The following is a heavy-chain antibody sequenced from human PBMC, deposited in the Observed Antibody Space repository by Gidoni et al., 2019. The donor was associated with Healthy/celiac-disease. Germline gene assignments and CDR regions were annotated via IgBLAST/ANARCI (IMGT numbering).Heavy chain of an antibody. V-gene: IGHV4-34*01. CDR2: INHSGST. Sequence: QVQLQQWGAGLLKPSETLSLTCAVYGGSFSGYYWSWIRQPPGKGLEWIGEINHSGSTNYNPSLKSRVTISVDTSKNQFSLKLSSVTAADTAVYYCAREYCSSTSCPGYFQHWGQGTLVTVSS. J-gene: IGHJ1*01. D-gene: IGHD2-2*01. CDR1: GGSFSGYY. CDR3: AREYCSSTSCPGYFQH.